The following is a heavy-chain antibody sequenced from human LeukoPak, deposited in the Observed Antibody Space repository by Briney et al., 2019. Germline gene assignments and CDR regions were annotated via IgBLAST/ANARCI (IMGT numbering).Heavy chain of an antibody. D-gene: IGHD5-18*01. Sequence: GGSLRLSCAASGFNFNSYEMNWVRQAPGKGLEWVSYISGSGSTIYYADSVKGRFTISRDNAKNSLYLQMNSLRAEDTAVYYCARDSNTPRVYFDSWGQGTLVTVSS. CDR2: ISGSGSTI. V-gene: IGHV3-48*03. CDR1: GFNFNSYE. J-gene: IGHJ4*02. CDR3: ARDSNTPRVYFDS.